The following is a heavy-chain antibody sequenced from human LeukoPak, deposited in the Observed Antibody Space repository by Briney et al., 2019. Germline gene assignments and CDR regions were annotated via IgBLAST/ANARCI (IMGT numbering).Heavy chain of an antibody. CDR3: ARDKEYYDFWSGYSWYMDV. CDR2: ISSSGSTI. V-gene: IGHV3-48*03. D-gene: IGHD3-3*01. Sequence: PGGSLRLSCAASGFTFSSYEMNWVRQAPGKGLEWVSYISSSGSTIYYADSVKGRFTISRDNAKNSLYLQMNSLRAEDTAVYYCARDKEYYDFWSGYSWYMDVWGKGTTVTVSS. CDR1: GFTFSSYE. J-gene: IGHJ6*03.